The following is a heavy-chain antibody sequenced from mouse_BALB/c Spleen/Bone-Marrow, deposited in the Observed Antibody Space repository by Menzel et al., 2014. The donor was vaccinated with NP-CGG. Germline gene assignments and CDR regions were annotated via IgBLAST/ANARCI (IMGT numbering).Heavy chain of an antibody. D-gene: IGHD2-4*01. CDR1: GYSFTSFI. J-gene: IGHJ4*01. CDR3: ARAMIYYCAMDY. Sequence: EVKVVESGPELVKPGASVKMSCKASGYSFTSFILHWVKMRPGQGLEWIGYINPYNDGTKYNEKFKGKAILTSDKSSSSANMELSSLTSEDSAVYYCARAMIYYCAMDYWGQGTSVTVSS. CDR2: INPYNDGT. V-gene: IGHV1-14*01.